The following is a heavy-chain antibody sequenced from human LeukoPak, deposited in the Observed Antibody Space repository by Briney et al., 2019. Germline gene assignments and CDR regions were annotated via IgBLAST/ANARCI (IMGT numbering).Heavy chain of an antibody. CDR2: IYYSGSP. V-gene: IGHV4-39*01. J-gene: IGHJ4*02. D-gene: IGHD3/OR15-3a*01. Sequence: SETLSLTCTVSGGSISSNSYYWGWIRQPPGKGLEWIGSIYYSGSPYYNPSLKSRVTISVDTSKTQFSLKVISVTAADTAVYYCARWRTARTGFDYWGREPWSPSPQ. CDR3: ARWRTARTGFDY. CDR1: GGSISSNSYY.